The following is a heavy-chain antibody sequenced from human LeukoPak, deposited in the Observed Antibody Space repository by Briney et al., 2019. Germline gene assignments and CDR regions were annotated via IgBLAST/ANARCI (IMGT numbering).Heavy chain of an antibody. D-gene: IGHD4-17*01. CDR3: AKSDYGDYN. V-gene: IGHV3-30*18. CDR2: ISYDGSNK. Sequence: GGSLRLSCAASGFTFSSYGMHWVRQAPGKGLEWVAVISYDGSNKYYADSVKGRFTISRDNSKNTLYLQMNSLRAVDTAVYYCAKSDYGDYNWGQGTLVTVSS. CDR1: GFTFSSYG. J-gene: IGHJ4*02.